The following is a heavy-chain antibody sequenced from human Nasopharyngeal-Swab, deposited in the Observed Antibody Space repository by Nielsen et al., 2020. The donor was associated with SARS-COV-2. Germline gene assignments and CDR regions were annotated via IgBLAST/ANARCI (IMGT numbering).Heavy chain of an antibody. Sequence: GGSLRLSCAASGFVFSDYSMNWVRQAPGKGLEWVSYISSSSSTIYYADPVKGRFTISRDNAKNSLYLQMNSLRAEDTAVYYCARELKGYYDYVWGTQRDAFDIWGQGTMVTVSS. V-gene: IGHV3-48*01. D-gene: IGHD3-16*01. CDR2: ISSSSSTI. CDR1: GFVFSDYS. CDR3: ARELKGYYDYVWGTQRDAFDI. J-gene: IGHJ3*02.